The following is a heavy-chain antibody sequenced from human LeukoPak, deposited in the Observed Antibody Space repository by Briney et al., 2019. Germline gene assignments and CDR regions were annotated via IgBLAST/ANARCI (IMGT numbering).Heavy chain of an antibody. D-gene: IGHD3-22*01. CDR3: ATSPVRHYEPDY. Sequence: QSGGSLRLSCAASGFTFSNYWMSWVRQAPGKGLEWVANIKQDGSEKYYVDSVKGRFTISRDNVKNSLYLQMNSLRAEDTAVYYCATSPVRHYEPDYWGQGTLVTVSS. CDR1: GFTFSNYW. J-gene: IGHJ4*02. V-gene: IGHV3-7*05. CDR2: IKQDGSEK.